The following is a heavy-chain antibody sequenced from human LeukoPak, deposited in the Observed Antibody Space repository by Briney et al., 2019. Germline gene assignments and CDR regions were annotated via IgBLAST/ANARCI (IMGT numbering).Heavy chain of an antibody. J-gene: IGHJ4*02. V-gene: IGHV3-23*01. CDR3: AKVEYGSSWYVLEY. CDR2: ISGSGGGT. CDR1: GFTFSSYA. D-gene: IGHD6-13*01. Sequence: QSGGSLRLSCAVSGFTFSSYAMSWVRQAPGKGLEWVSGISGSGGGTYYADSVKGRFTISRDNSKNTLYLQMNSLRAEDTAVYYCAKVEYGSSWYVLEYWGQGTLVTVSS.